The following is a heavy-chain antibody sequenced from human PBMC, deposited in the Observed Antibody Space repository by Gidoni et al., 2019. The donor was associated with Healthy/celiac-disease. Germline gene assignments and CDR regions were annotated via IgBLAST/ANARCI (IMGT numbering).Heavy chain of an antibody. J-gene: IGHJ4*02. CDR2: IYYSGST. D-gene: IGHD5-12*01. CDR3: ARAGVATESDY. V-gene: IGHV4-61*01. Sequence: QVQLQESGPGLVKPSETLSLTCTVSGGSVSSGSYYWSWIRQPPGKGLKWIGYIYYSGSTNYNPSLKSRVTISVDTSKNQFSLKLSSVTAADTAVYYCARAGVATESDYWGKGTLVTVSS. CDR1: GGSVSSGSYY.